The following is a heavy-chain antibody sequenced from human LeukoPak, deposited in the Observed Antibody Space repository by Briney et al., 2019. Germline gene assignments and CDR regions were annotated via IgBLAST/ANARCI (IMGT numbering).Heavy chain of an antibody. CDR3: ARRAAKGRFDP. CDR2: INPNSGGT. V-gene: IGHV1-2*06. D-gene: IGHD6-13*01. J-gene: IGHJ5*02. CDR1: GYTFTGYY. Sequence: ASVKVSCKASGYTFTGYYMHWVRQAPGQGLEWMGRINPNSGGTNYAQKFQGRVTMTRDTSISTAYMELRSLRSDDTAVYYCARRAAKGRFDPWGQGTLVTVSS.